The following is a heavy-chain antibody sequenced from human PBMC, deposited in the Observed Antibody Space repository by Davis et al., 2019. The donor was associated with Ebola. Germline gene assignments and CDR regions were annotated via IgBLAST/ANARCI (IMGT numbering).Heavy chain of an antibody. CDR2: ISYSGST. D-gene: IGHD3-10*01. J-gene: IGHJ4*02. V-gene: IGHV4-59*01. Sequence: MPSETLSLTCTVSAGSISNYFWSWIRQPPGKGLEWIGYISYSGSTYYNPSLKSRVTISVDTSKNQFSLKLSSVTAADTAVYYCARVVLWFGEPLGYYFDYWGQGTLVTVSS. CDR3: ARVVLWFGEPLGYYFDY. CDR1: AGSISNYF.